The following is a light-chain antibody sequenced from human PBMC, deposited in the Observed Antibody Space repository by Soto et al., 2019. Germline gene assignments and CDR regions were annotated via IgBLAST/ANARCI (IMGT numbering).Light chain of an antibody. Sequence: ALQMTQSPSSLSASVGDRVTITCRASQDIRTELGWYQQKPGTAPKLLIYGATTLQSGVPSRFSGSGSGTDFTLTISSLQPEDFATYSCLQDYNYPRTFGQGTKVE. V-gene: IGKV1-6*01. CDR2: GAT. J-gene: IGKJ1*01. CDR3: LQDYNYPRT. CDR1: QDIRTE.